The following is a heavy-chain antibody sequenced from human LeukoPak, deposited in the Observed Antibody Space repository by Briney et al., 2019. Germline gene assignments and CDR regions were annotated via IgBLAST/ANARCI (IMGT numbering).Heavy chain of an antibody. J-gene: IGHJ5*02. CDR3: ARREMVNCGGDCWQVWFDP. CDR1: GGSISSGGYY. CDR2: IYHSGST. D-gene: IGHD2-21*02. V-gene: IGHV4-30-2*01. Sequence: SETLSLTCTVSGGSISSGGYYWSWIRQPPGKGLEWIGYIYHSGSTYYNPSLKSRVTISVDRSKNQFSLKLSSVTAADTAVYYCARREMVNCGGDCWQVWFDPWGQGTLVTVSS.